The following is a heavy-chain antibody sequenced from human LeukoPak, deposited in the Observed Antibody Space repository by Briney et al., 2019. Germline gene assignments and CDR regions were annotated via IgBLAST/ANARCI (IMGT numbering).Heavy chain of an antibody. CDR2: IKQDGSEK. V-gene: IGHV3-7*01. J-gene: IGHJ4*02. CDR1: GFTFSSYW. Sequence: GRSLRLSCAASGFTFSSYWMSWVRQAPGKGLEWVANIKQDGSEKYYVDSVKGRFTISRDNAKNSLYLQMNSLRAEDTAVYYCAREVGVTTVTSFDYWGQGTLVTVSS. CDR3: AREVGVTTVTSFDY. D-gene: IGHD4-17*01.